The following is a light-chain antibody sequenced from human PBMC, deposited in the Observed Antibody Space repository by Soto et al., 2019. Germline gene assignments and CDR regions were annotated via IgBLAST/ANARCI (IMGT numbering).Light chain of an antibody. V-gene: IGKV3-20*01. CDR3: QQFGSSPFT. J-gene: IGKJ3*01. CDR2: GAS. Sequence: LLTQSPGTLSLSPGARATLSCRASQSVSSGYLAWYQQKHGQAPRLLIYGASSRATGIPDRFSGSGSGTDLTITISRLESEDFEVYYCQQFGSSPFTFGPGTKVDIK. CDR1: QSVSSGY.